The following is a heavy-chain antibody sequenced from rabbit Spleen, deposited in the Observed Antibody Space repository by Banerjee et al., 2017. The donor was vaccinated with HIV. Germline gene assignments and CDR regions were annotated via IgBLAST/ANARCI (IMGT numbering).Heavy chain of an antibody. V-gene: IGHV1S45*01. CDR2: IYSTIHYT. D-gene: IGHD4-1*01. CDR1: GFSFSSGYD. CDR3: ARDLTDVIGWNFGW. J-gene: IGHJ6*01. Sequence: QEQLVESGGGLVQPEGSLTLTCTASGFSFSSGYDIVWVRQAPGKGLEWIGYIYSTIHYTYYANWAKGRFTISKTSSTTVTLQVTSLTAADTATYFCARDLTDVIGWNFGWWGPGTLVTVS.